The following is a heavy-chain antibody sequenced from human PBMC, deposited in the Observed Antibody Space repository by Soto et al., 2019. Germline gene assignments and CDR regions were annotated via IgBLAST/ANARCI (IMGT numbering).Heavy chain of an antibody. J-gene: IGHJ4*02. CDR3: VRHARSPLTGYYYFDY. CDR2: INYSGST. CDR1: GGSFSGYY. V-gene: IGHV4-34*01. Sequence: TLSLTCAVYGGSFSGYYWSWIRQPPGKGLEWIGGINYSGSTHYNPSLESRDTISLDKSNNQFSLKLSSVTAADTAVYYCVRHARSPLTGYYYFDYWGPGTLVTSPQ. D-gene: IGHD3-9*01.